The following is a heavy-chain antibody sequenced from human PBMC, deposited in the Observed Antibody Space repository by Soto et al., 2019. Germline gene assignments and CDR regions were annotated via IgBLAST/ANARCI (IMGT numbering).Heavy chain of an antibody. J-gene: IGHJ4*02. Sequence: ASVKGSCKASGYTFTRYDINWVRQATGQGLEWMGWMNPNSGNTGYAQKFQGRVTTTRNTSISTAYMELSSLRSEDTAVYYCARTLYGDNVDYWGQGTLVTVSS. V-gene: IGHV1-8*01. CDR3: ARTLYGDNVDY. CDR2: MNPNSGNT. CDR1: GYTFTRYD. D-gene: IGHD4-17*01.